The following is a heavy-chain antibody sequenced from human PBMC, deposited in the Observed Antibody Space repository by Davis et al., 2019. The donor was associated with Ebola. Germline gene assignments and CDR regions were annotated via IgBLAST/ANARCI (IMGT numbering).Heavy chain of an antibody. J-gene: IGHJ4*02. CDR2: IYPGDSDT. D-gene: IGHD3-22*01. V-gene: IGHV5-51*01. CDR1: GYSFTSYW. Sequence: KVSCKGSGYSFTSYWIGWVRQMPGKGLEWMGIIYPGDSDTSYSPSFQGQVTISADKSISTAYLQWSSLKASDTAMYYCATSLYYYDSSGYYPDYWGQGTLVTVSS. CDR3: ATSLYYYDSSGYYPDY.